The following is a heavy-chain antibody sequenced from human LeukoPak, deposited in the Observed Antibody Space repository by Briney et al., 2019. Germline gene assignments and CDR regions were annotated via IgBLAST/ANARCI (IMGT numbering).Heavy chain of an antibody. CDR3: ARERGSD. J-gene: IGHJ4*02. CDR1: GFTDSSTF. Sequence: GGSLRLSCEASGFTDSSTFMGWVRQAPGKGLEWVSIIHISATTYYADSVKGRFTISRDNFKNTLYLQMNSLRAEDTAVYYCARERGSDLGQGTLVTVSS. CDR2: IHISATT. D-gene: IGHD2-15*01. V-gene: IGHV3-53*01.